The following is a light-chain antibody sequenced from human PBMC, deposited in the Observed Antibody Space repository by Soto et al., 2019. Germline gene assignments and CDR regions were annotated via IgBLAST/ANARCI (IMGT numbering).Light chain of an antibody. Sequence: QAVVTQPASVSGSPGQSITISCTGTSSDIGNYDFVSWYQQVPGTAPKAMIYEVSSRPSGVSNRFSGSKSGNTASLTISGLQAKDEAYYYCSSYTTSTSFILFGGGTKLTVL. J-gene: IGLJ2*01. CDR3: SSYTTSTSFIL. V-gene: IGLV2-14*01. CDR1: SSDIGNYDF. CDR2: EVS.